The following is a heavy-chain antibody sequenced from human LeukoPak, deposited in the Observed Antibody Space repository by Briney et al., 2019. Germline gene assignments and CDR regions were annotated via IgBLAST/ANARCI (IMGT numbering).Heavy chain of an antibody. J-gene: IGHJ6*02. Sequence: ASVKVSCKASGGTFSSYAISWVRQAPGQGLEWMGGIIPIFGTANYAQKFQGRVTITADESTSTAYMELSSLRSEDTAVYYCARGYSSSPQNYGMGVWGQGTTVTVSS. D-gene: IGHD6-6*01. CDR2: IIPIFGTA. CDR1: GGTFSSYA. CDR3: ARGYSSSPQNYGMGV. V-gene: IGHV1-69*13.